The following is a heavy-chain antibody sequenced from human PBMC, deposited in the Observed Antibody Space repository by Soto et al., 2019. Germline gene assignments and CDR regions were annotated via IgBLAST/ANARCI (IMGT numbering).Heavy chain of an antibody. CDR3: ARSKYSISSFDY. CDR1: GFSLSTDDVG. Sequence: GPTLGNPIQTLALSCTFSGFSLSTDDVGVGWIRQPPGKALDWLAVIYWDDDKRYSPSLKSRLTITKDTSKNQVLLTMTNMDPVDTATYFCARSKYSISSFDYWGQGALVTVSS. J-gene: IGHJ4*02. CDR2: IYWDDDK. D-gene: IGHD6-6*01. V-gene: IGHV2-5*02.